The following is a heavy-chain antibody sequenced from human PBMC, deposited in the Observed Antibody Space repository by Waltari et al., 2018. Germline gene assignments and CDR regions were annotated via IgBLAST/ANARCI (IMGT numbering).Heavy chain of an antibody. CDR1: GGSFSGYY. CDR2: INHSGST. V-gene: IGHV4-34*01. J-gene: IGHJ5*02. Sequence: QVQLQQWGAGLLKPSETLSLTCAVYGGSFSGYYWSWIRQPPGKGLEWIGEINHSGSTNYNPSLKSLVTISVDTSKNQFSLKLGSVTAADTAGYYWARSPAPRGWWGRPWFDPWGQGTLVTVSS. CDR3: ARSPAPRGWWGRPWFDP. D-gene: IGHD2-21*02.